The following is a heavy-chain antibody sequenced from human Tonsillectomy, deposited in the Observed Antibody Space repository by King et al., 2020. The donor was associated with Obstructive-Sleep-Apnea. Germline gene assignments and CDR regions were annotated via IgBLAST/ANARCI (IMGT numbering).Heavy chain of an antibody. CDR2: IFWDDDN. V-gene: IGHV2-5*02. J-gene: IGHJ4*02. CDR3: AHSQITILDYFDY. Sequence: TLKESGPTLVKPTQTLTLTCTFSGFSLSSTGVGVGWIRQSPGKALECLAVIFWDDDNRYSPSLKSRLTITKDTSKNQVVLTMTSMDLVDTGTYYCAHSQITILDYFDYWGQGTLVTVSS. D-gene: IGHD3-9*01. CDR1: GFSLSSTGVG.